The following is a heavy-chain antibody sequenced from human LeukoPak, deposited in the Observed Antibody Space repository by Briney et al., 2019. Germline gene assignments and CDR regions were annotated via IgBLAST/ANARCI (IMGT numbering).Heavy chain of an antibody. J-gene: IGHJ4*02. CDR2: IIPIFGTA. Sequence: AASVEVSCKASGGTFSSYAISWVRQAPGQGLEWMGRIIPIFGTANYAQKFQGRVTITTDESTSTAYMEPSSLRSEDTAVYYCAIRYYYDSSGYPLFDYWGQGTLVTVSS. CDR3: AIRYYYDSSGYPLFDY. CDR1: GGTFSSYA. V-gene: IGHV1-69*05. D-gene: IGHD3-22*01.